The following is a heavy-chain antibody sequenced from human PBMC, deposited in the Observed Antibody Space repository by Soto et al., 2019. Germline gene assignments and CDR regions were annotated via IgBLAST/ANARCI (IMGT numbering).Heavy chain of an antibody. D-gene: IGHD3-16*01. J-gene: IGHJ6*02. V-gene: IGHV3-21*06. Sequence: DVHLEESGGGLVKPGGSLRLSCVASEFTFSVYSMNWVRQAPGKGLEWVSSISSGSSYIYYADSVKGRFTISRDNDKSLFFLHMNMLGVDATAVYYSTMERVKIREGYDHYYDMDVGGQGTTFTVSS. CDR1: EFTFSVYS. CDR2: ISSGSSYI. CDR3: TMERVKIREGYDHYYDMDV.